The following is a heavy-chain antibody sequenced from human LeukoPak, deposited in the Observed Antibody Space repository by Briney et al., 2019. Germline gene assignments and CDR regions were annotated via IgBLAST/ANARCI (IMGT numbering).Heavy chain of an antibody. CDR3: ATACIGSYPDPDDAFDI. CDR2: FVPEDGET. D-gene: IGHD1-26*01. Sequence: ASVKVSCKVSGYTLTELSMHWVRQAPGKGLEWMGGFVPEDGETIYAQKFQGRVTMTEDTSTDTAYMELSSLRSEDTAVYYCATACIGSYPDPDDAFDIWGQGTMVTVSS. V-gene: IGHV1-24*01. J-gene: IGHJ3*02. CDR1: GYTLTELS.